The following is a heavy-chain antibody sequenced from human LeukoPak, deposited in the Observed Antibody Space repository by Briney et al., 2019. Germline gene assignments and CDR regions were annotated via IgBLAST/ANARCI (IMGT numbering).Heavy chain of an antibody. J-gene: IGHJ6*04. D-gene: IGHD3-9*01. CDR2: INHSGST. CDR3: ARGPSPPNYDILTGPLDV. CDR1: GGSFSGYY. Sequence: PSETLSLTCAVYGGSFSGYYWSWIRQPPGKGLEWIGEINHSGSTNYNPSLKSRVTISVDTSKNQFSLKLSSVTAADTAVYYCARGPSPPNYDILTGPLDVWGKGTTVTISS. V-gene: IGHV4-34*01.